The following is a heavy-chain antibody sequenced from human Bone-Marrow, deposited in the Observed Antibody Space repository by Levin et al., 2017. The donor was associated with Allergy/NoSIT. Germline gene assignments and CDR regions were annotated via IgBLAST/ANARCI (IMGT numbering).Heavy chain of an antibody. J-gene: IGHJ5*02. V-gene: IGHV4-39*07. Sequence: SQTLSLTCTVSGGSISSSSAYWAWIRQPPGRGLEWIASIHHSGNGYYNESLTSRVIVSVDSSKNQFSLSLRPVTDADTALYHCASQRYDLWSANWFDPWGQGTLVAVTS. D-gene: IGHD3-3*01. CDR1: GGSISSSSAY. CDR3: ASQRYDLWSANWFDP. CDR2: IHHSGNG.